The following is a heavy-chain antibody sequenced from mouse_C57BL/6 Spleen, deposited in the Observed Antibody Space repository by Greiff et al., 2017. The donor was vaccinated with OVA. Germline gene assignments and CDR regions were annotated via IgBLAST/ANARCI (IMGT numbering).Heavy chain of an antibody. J-gene: IGHJ2*01. CDR3: ASSPRTGTGDYFDY. CDR1: GFTFSSYG. D-gene: IGHD4-1*01. CDR2: ISSGGSYT. V-gene: IGHV5-6*02. Sequence: DVMLVESGGDLVKPGGSLKLSCAASGFTFSSYGMSWVRQTPDKRLEWVATISSGGSYTYYPDSVKGRFTISRDNAKNTLYLQMSSLKSEDTAMYYCASSPRTGTGDYFDYWGQGTTLTVSS.